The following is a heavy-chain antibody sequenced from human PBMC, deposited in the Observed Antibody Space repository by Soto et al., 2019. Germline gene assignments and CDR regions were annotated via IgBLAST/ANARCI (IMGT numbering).Heavy chain of an antibody. CDR1: GFTFSSYG. D-gene: IGHD5-12*01. CDR3: AKDPASFDIVATHFDY. V-gene: IGHV3-30*18. J-gene: IGHJ4*02. Sequence: QVQLVESGGGVVQPGRSLRLSCAASGFTFSSYGMHWVRQAPGKGLEWVAVISYDGSNKYYADSVKGRFTISRDNSKNTLYLQMNSLRAEDTALYYCAKDPASFDIVATHFDYWGQGTLVTDSS. CDR2: ISYDGSNK.